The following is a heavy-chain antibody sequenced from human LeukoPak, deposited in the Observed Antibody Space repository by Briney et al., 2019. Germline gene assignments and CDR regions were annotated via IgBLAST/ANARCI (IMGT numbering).Heavy chain of an antibody. Sequence: GGSLRLSCAASGFTFSSYAMSWXXQAPGKGLEXXXXISGSGGSTYYADSVKGRFTISRDNSKNLYLQMNSLRAEDTALYYCAKGTLGYGGNTNAFDIWGQGTMVTVSS. CDR1: GFTFSSYA. D-gene: IGHD4-23*01. V-gene: IGHV3-23*01. CDR3: AKGTLGYGGNTNAFDI. CDR2: ISGSGGST. J-gene: IGHJ3*02.